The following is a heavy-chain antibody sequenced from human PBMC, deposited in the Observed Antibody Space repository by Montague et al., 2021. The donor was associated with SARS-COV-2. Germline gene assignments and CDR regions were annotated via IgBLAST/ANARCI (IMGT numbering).Heavy chain of an antibody. V-gene: IGHV6-1*01. Sequence: CAISGDSVSSNSAIWSWIRQSPSTGLEWLGRTYYRSKWYNDHAVSVKSRISINPVTSKNQFSLQLNSVTPDDTAVYYCARHKYGMDVWGQGTTVTVSS. CDR3: ARHKYGMDV. CDR2: TYYRSKWYN. CDR1: GDSVSSNSAI. J-gene: IGHJ6*02.